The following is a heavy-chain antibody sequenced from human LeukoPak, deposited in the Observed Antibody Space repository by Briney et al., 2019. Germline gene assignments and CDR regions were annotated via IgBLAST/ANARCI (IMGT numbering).Heavy chain of an antibody. J-gene: IGHJ6*02. V-gene: IGHV3-7*01. CDR3: ASQSYFYGMNV. CDR2: IKQDGSER. CDR1: AFTFSNYW. Sequence: GGFLRLSCAASAFTFSNYWMSWVRQAPGKVLEWVANIKQDGSERYYVDSVKGRFTISRDNAKNSLYLQMNSLRVEDTAVYYCASQSYFYGMNVWGQGTTVTVSS.